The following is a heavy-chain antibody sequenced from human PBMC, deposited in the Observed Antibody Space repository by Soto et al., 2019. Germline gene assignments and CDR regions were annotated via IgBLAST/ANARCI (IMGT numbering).Heavy chain of an antibody. V-gene: IGHV1-18*01. J-gene: IGHJ4*02. Sequence: ASVKVSCKASGYTFTSYGISWVRQAPGQGLEWMGWISAYNGNTNYAQKLQGRVTMTTDTSTSTAYMELRSLRSDDTAVYYCARDMGADDFWSGYYYYCWAYWGQGTLVTVSS. CDR3: ARDMGADDFWSGYYYYCWAY. CDR1: GYTFTSYG. CDR2: ISAYNGNT. D-gene: IGHD3-3*01.